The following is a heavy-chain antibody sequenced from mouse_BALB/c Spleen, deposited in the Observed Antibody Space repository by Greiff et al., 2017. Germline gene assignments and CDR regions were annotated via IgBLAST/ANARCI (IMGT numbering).Heavy chain of an antibody. D-gene: IGHD2-2*01. V-gene: IGHV1-82*01. CDR1: GYAFSSSW. J-gene: IGHJ4*01. Sequence: QVQLQQSGPELVKPGASVKISCKASGYAFSSSWMNWVKQRPGQGLEWIGRIYPGDGDTNYNGKFKGKATLTADKSSSTAYMQLSSLTSVDSAVYFCARIGNGYDGYAMDYWGQGTSVTVSS. CDR2: IYPGDGDT. CDR3: ARIGNGYDGYAMDY.